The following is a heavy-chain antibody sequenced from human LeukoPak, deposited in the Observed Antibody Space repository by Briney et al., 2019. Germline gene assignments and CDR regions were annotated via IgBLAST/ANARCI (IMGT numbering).Heavy chain of an antibody. CDR1: GFTFSNHW. D-gene: IGHD5-24*01. Sequence: GGSLRLSCAASGFTFSNHWRHWVRQAPGKGLLWVSSIKNDGGSTADADSVKSRFTISRDHAKNPLYLQMNSLRAEDTAVYYCARDRGYNQYDYWGQGALVTVSS. CDR3: ARDRGYNQYDY. J-gene: IGHJ4*02. V-gene: IGHV3-74*01. CDR2: IKNDGGST.